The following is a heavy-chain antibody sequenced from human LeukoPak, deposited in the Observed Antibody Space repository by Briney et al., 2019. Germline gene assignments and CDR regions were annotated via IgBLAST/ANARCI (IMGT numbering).Heavy chain of an antibody. CDR1: GGSFSGYY. CDR3: ARIMGDYNILTGLYLNYNFDY. D-gene: IGHD3-9*01. CDR2: INHSGST. J-gene: IGHJ4*02. V-gene: IGHV4-34*01. Sequence: SETLSLTCAVYGGSFSGYYWSWIRQPPGKGLEWIGEINHSGSTNYNPSLKSRVTISVDTSKNQFSLKLSSVTAADTAVYYCARIMGDYNILTGLYLNYNFDYWGQGTLVTVSS.